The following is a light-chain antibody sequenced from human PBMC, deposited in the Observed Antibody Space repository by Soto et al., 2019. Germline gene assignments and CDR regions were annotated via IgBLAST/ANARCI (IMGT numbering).Light chain of an antibody. V-gene: IGKV3-20*01. Sequence: EIVLTQSPGTLSLSPGDRATLSCRASPSVSSSYLAWYQQKPGQAPRLLIYGASSRATGIPDRFSGSGSGTDFTLTISRLEPEDFAVYYCQQYGSSPLFTFGPGTKVDIK. CDR1: PSVSSSY. J-gene: IGKJ3*01. CDR2: GAS. CDR3: QQYGSSPLFT.